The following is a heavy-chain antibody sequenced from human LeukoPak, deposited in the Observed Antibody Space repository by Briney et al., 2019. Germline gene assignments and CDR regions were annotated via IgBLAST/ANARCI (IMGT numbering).Heavy chain of an antibody. D-gene: IGHD2-2*01. Sequence: GGSLRLSCAASGFTFSSYWMIWVRQAPGKGLEWVSAISGRGANTYYADSVKGRFTISRDNSKNTLYMRMNSLRAEDTAVYYCAKAVVIVPTATPFDYWGQGTLVTVSS. CDR1: GFTFSSYW. CDR3: AKAVVIVPTATPFDY. J-gene: IGHJ4*02. V-gene: IGHV3-23*01. CDR2: ISGRGANT.